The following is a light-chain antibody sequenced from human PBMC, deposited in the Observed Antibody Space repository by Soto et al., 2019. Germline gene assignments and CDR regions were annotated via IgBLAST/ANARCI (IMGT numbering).Light chain of an antibody. CDR2: DNN. V-gene: IGLV1-51*01. CDR3: GAWDSRLRTWV. CDR1: SSNIENNY. Sequence: QPVLTQPPSVSAAPGQKVTISCSGSSSNIENNYVSWYQQFPGTAPKLLIYDNNKRPSGIPDRFSGSKSATSATLGISELQTGDEAHYYCGAWDSRLRTWVFGEGTKLTVL. J-gene: IGLJ3*02.